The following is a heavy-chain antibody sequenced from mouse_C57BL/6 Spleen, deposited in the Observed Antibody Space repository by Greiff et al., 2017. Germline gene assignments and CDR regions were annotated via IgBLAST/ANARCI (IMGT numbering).Heavy chain of an antibody. CDR1: GFTFSDAW. Sequence: EVKLVESGGGLVQPGGSMKLSCAASGFTFSDAWMDWVRQSPEKGLEWVAEIGKKDNNHATYYAKSVKGRFTISRDVYKSSVYLQMNSLRAEDTGIYYCTRRWDYWGQGTTLTVSS. J-gene: IGHJ2*01. V-gene: IGHV6-6*01. CDR3: TRRWDY. CDR2: IGKKDNNHAT.